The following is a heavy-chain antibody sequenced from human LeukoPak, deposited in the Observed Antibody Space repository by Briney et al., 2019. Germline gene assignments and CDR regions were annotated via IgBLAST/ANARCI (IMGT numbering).Heavy chain of an antibody. CDR2: INYSVST. CDR3: ARHTYGDYIVFNY. V-gene: IGHV4-59*08. J-gene: IGHJ4*02. Sequence: PSETLSLTCTVSGGSISSYYWSWIRQPPGKGLEWIGYINYSVSTNYNPSLKSRVTISTNTSKNQFSLNLSSVTAADTAVYYCARHTYGDYIVFNYWGQGTVVTVSS. CDR1: GGSISSYY. D-gene: IGHD4-17*01.